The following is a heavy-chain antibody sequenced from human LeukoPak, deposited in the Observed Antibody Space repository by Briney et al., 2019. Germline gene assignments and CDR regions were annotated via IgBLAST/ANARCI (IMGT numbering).Heavy chain of an antibody. J-gene: IGHJ4*02. CDR3: ATPLGPLGLIPYYFDY. Sequence: ASVKVSCKVSGYTLTELAMHWLRQAPGKGLEWMGGFDPEKGETIYTQQLQGRLTMTEDTSTDTAYMELSSLTSEDTAVYYCATPLGPLGLIPYYFDYWGQGTLVTVSS. V-gene: IGHV1-24*01. D-gene: IGHD2-21*01. CDR1: GYTLTELA. CDR2: FDPEKGET.